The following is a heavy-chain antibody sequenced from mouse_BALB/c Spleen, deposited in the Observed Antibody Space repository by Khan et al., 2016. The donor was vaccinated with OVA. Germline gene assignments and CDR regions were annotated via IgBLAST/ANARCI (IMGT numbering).Heavy chain of an antibody. V-gene: IGHV1-76*01. J-gene: IGHJ4*01. Sequence: QVQLKQSGAELVRPGASVKLSCKTSGYTFTSYWIHWVKQRSAQGLEWIARIYPGTGSTYYHEKFKGKATLTADKSSSTAYMQLSSLQSQDSAVIMYARERELQYTIDYWGQGTTVTVSS. CDR3: ARERELQYTIDY. D-gene: IGHD2-12*01. CDR1: GYTFTSYW. CDR2: IYPGTGST.